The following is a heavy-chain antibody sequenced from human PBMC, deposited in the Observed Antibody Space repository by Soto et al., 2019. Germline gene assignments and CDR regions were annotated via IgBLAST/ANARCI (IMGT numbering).Heavy chain of an antibody. Sequence: ASVKVSCKASGYTFSSYGINWMRQAPGQGLEWLGWISPYDGNTKYAQILQGRVSMTTDTSTKTAYMEVRSLRSDDTAVYYCARGGYYDSSGSRNYHYYGMNVWGQGTTVTV. J-gene: IGHJ6*02. CDR2: ISPYDGNT. D-gene: IGHD3-22*01. V-gene: IGHV1-18*01. CDR1: GYTFSSYG. CDR3: ARGGYYDSSGSRNYHYYGMNV.